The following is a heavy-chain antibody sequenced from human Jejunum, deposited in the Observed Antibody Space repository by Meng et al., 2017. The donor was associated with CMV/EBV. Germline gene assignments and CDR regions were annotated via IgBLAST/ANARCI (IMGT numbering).Heavy chain of an antibody. D-gene: IGHD3-3*01. Sequence: SGFTFSLNAMYWVRQAPGQGLQWVAVVSYDGNNKHYADSVKGRFTISRDNSRDTLYLQMSSLRAEDTAVYYCAKDEGYYGVWSGYVNYWGQGTLVTVSS. J-gene: IGHJ4*02. V-gene: IGHV3-30*18. CDR1: GFTFSLNA. CDR2: VSYDGNNK. CDR3: AKDEGYYGVWSGYVNY.